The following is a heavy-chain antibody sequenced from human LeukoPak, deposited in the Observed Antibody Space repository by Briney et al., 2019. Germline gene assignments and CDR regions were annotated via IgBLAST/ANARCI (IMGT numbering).Heavy chain of an antibody. CDR2: IYYSGST. V-gene: IGHV4-59*01. CDR3: ARVESRGNGRSQYFDY. J-gene: IGHJ4*02. Sequence: TSETLSLTCTVSGGSISSYYWSWIRQPPEKGLEWIGYIYYSGSTNYNPSLKSRVTISVDTSKNQFSLKLSSVTAADTAVYYCARVESRGNGRSQYFDYWGQGTLVTVSS. D-gene: IGHD4-23*01. CDR1: GGSISSYY.